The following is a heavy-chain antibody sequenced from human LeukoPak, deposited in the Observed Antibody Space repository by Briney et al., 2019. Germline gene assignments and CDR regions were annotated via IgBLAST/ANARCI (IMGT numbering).Heavy chain of an antibody. V-gene: IGHV3-48*03. CDR3: ARDGGDYFDY. CDR1: GFTFSSYE. D-gene: IGHD2-21*01. J-gene: IGHJ4*02. CDR2: ISSSGSTI. Sequence: GGSLRLSCAASGFTFSSYEMNWVRQAPGKGREWVSYISSSGSTIYYADSVKGRFTISRDNAKNSLYLQMNSLRAEDTAVYYCARDGGDYFDYWGQGTLVTVSS.